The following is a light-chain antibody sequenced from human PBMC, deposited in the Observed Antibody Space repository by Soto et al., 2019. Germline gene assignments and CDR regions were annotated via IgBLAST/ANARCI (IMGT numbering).Light chain of an antibody. CDR1: QSVSSN. J-gene: IGKJ1*01. Sequence: EIVMTQSPATLCVSPGERATLSCTASQSVSSNLAWYQQKPGQAPRLLIYGASTRATGIPARFSGSGSGTEFTLTISSLQSQDFAVYYFQQYNNWPSWTFGQGTKVEIK. V-gene: IGKV3-15*01. CDR3: QQYNNWPSWT. CDR2: GAS.